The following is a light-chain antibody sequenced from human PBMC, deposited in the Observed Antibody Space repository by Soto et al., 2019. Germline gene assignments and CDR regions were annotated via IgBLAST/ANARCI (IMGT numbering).Light chain of an antibody. CDR2: EVT. CDR1: ISDIGGYNY. V-gene: IGLV2-14*01. Sequence: QAVLTQPSSLSGSPGPSITISCTGTISDIGGYNYVSWYQQHPGKAPKLIIYEVTNRPSGVSHRFSGSKSGDTASLTISGLQAEDEADYYCSSYRSTSTYVFGTGTKVTVL. J-gene: IGLJ1*01. CDR3: SSYRSTSTYV.